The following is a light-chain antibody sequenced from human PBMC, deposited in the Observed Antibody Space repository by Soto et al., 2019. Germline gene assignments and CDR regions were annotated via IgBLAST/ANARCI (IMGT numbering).Light chain of an antibody. V-gene: IGLV1-40*01. CDR2: GNT. CDR1: SSNIGAGYD. Sequence: QSVLTQPPSVSGAPGQGVTISCTGSSSNIGAGYDVHWYQHLPGTAPKLLIYGNTNRPSGVPDRFSGSKSGTSASLAITGLQAEDEADYYCQSYDSSLSGYVFGTGTKVTV. J-gene: IGLJ1*01. CDR3: QSYDSSLSGYV.